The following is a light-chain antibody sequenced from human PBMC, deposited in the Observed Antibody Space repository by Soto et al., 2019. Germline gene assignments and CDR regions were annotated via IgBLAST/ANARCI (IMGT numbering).Light chain of an antibody. CDR1: QSISSW. CDR2: DAS. CDR3: QQYNSYWT. J-gene: IGKJ1*01. V-gene: IGKV1-5*01. Sequence: DIQITQSPSTRSASVRNRVTITCRASQSISSWLAWYQQKPGKAPKLLIYDASSLESGVPSRFSGSGSGTEFTLTISSLQPDDFATYYCQQYNSYWTFGQGTKVDIK.